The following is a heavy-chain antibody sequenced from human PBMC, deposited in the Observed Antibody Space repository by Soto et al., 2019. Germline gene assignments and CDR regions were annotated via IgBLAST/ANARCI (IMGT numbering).Heavy chain of an antibody. CDR2: ISAYNGNT. V-gene: IGHV1-18*04. D-gene: IGHD6-13*01. CDR3: ARARSRSWYTTEFDY. CDR1: AYTFTSYG. J-gene: IGHJ4*02. Sequence: XSLKVSCKASAYTFTSYGISWVRQAPGQGLEWMGWISAYNGNTNYAQKLQGRVTMTTDTSTSTAYMELRSLRSDDTAVYYCARARSRSWYTTEFDYWGQGTLVTVSS.